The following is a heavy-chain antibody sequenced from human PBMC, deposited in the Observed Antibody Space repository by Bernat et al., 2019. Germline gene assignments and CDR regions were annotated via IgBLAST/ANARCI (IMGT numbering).Heavy chain of an antibody. CDR1: GCSLSSGGYY. Sequence: QVQLQESGPGLVKPSQTLSRTCTVSGCSLSSGGYYWSSIRQHPGKGLEWIGYIYYSGYTYYNPSLKSQVTISIDTSKNQFSLKLSSVTAADTAVYYCASSIDGDYDWYFDLWGRGTLVTVSS. D-gene: IGHD4-17*01. J-gene: IGHJ2*01. CDR2: IYYSGYT. CDR3: ASSIDGDYDWYFDL. V-gene: IGHV4-31*01.